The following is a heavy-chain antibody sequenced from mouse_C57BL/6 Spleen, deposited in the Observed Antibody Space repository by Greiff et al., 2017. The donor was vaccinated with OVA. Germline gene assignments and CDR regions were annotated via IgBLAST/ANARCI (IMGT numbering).Heavy chain of an antibody. Sequence: QVHVKQSGAELVRPGASVTLSCKASGYTFTDYEMHWVKQTPVHGLEWIGAIAPETGGTAYNQKFKGKAILTADKSSSTAYMELRSLTSEDSAVYYCTRRVTTVVATNDYAMDYWGQGTSVTVSS. CDR3: TRRVTTVVATNDYAMDY. V-gene: IGHV1-15*01. CDR2: IAPETGGT. CDR1: GYTFTDYE. D-gene: IGHD1-1*01. J-gene: IGHJ4*01.